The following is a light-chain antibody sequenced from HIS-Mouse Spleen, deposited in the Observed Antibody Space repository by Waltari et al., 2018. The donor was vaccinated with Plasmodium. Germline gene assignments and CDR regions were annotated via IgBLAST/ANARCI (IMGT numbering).Light chain of an antibody. Sequence: SYELTPPPSVSVSPGQTARITCSGDALPKKYAYWYPPQSGPAPGLVIYEDSKRPSGRRERFSGSSSGTMATLTIRWAQVEDEADYYCYSTDSSGNHRVFGGGTKLTVL. V-gene: IGLV3-10*01. CDR3: YSTDSSGNHRV. CDR1: ALPKKY. J-gene: IGLJ3*02. CDR2: EDS.